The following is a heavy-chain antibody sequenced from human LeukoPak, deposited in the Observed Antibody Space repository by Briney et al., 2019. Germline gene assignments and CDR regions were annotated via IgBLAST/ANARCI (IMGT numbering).Heavy chain of an antibody. CDR1: GGTFSSYA. D-gene: IGHD6-13*01. CDR2: IIPILDIA. V-gene: IGHV1-69*04. CDR3: ARVGLNLAAAGFEAFDI. Sequence: ASVKVSCKASGGTFSSYAISWVRQAPGQGLEWMGRIIPILDIANYAQKFQGRVTITADKSTSTAYMELGSLRSEDTAVYYCARVGLNLAAAGFEAFDIWGQGTMVTVSS. J-gene: IGHJ3*02.